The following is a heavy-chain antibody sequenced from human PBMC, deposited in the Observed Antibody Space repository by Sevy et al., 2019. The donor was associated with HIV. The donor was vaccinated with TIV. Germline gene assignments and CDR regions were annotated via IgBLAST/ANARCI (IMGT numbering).Heavy chain of an antibody. CDR2: FDPEDGET. J-gene: IGHJ4*02. V-gene: IGHV1-24*01. D-gene: IGHD3-22*01. Sequence: ASVKVSCKVSGYTLTELSMHWVRQAPGKGLEWMGGFDPEDGETIYAQKFQGRVTMTEDTSTDTAYMELSSLRSEDTALYYCATEWDSSGYQYYFDYWGQGTLVTVSS. CDR3: ATEWDSSGYQYYFDY. CDR1: GYTLTELS.